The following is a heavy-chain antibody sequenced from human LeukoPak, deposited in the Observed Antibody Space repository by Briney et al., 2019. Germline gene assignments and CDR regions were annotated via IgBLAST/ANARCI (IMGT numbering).Heavy chain of an antibody. D-gene: IGHD2-21*01. J-gene: IGHJ5*02. CDR3: ARDASGSLIADNWFDP. Sequence: GRSLRLSCAASEFTFSSYAMHWVRQAPGKGLEWVAVISYDGSNKYYADSVKGRFTISRDNSKNTLYLQVNSLRAEDTAVYYCARDASGSLIADNWFDPWGQGTLVTVSS. CDR1: EFTFSSYA. V-gene: IGHV3-30-3*01. CDR2: ISYDGSNK.